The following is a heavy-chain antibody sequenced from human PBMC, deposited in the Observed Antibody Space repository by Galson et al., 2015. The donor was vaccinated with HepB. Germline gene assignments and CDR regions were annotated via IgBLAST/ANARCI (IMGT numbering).Heavy chain of an antibody. D-gene: IGHD3-16*01. V-gene: IGHV3-53*01. CDR2: IEIGGIK. CDR3: AAGNGGIDS. J-gene: IGHJ4*02. Sequence: SLRLSCAVSGFSIDSLFMTWIRQAPGKGLEFVSIIEIGGIKHYADSVKGQFAISGDSSKNTVYLQMNSLTVEGTALYYCAAGNGGIDSWGQGTLVTVSS. CDR1: GFSIDSLF.